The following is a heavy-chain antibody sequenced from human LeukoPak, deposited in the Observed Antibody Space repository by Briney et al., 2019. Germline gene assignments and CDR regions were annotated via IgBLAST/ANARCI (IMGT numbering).Heavy chain of an antibody. J-gene: IGHJ4*02. Sequence: GESLRLSCAVSGFNFSTYWMSWVRQAPGKGLEWVANMNQDGSEKYYVDSLKGRFTISRDNAKNSLYLQMNSLRAEDTAVYYCARDPPGLEVAGYDYWGQGTLVTVSS. D-gene: IGHD6-19*01. CDR3: ARDPPGLEVAGYDY. CDR2: MNQDGSEK. CDR1: GFNFSTYW. V-gene: IGHV3-7*01.